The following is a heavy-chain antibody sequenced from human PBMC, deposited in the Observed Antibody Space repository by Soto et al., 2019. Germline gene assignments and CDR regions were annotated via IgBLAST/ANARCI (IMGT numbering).Heavy chain of an antibody. CDR3: VKDRFGGTSGYFDS. Sequence: EVQVVEAGGGLVQPGGSLRLSCSASGFTFSSYALHWVRQAPGKGLEYVSGISSNGGSIFYADSVKGRFTISRDNSKHILYLQMTGLRADDTAVYSCVKDRFGGTSGYFDSWGQGTLVTVSS. CDR2: ISSNGGSI. D-gene: IGHD2-15*01. CDR1: GFTFSSYA. V-gene: IGHV3-64D*08. J-gene: IGHJ4*02.